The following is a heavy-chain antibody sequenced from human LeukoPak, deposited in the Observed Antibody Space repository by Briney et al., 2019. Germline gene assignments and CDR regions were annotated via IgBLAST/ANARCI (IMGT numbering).Heavy chain of an antibody. V-gene: IGHV1-46*01. CDR1: GYTLSSYY. CDR2: INARDGDK. D-gene: IGHD6-13*01. Sequence: ASVKISCKASGYTLSSYYFHWVRQAPGQGLEWMGIINARDGDKNYAQKFQGRVIMSRDTSTDTIHMELRSLRSEDTAVYFCARDRWGHSSPRGAFDIWGQGTMVTVSS. CDR3: ARDRWGHSSPRGAFDI. J-gene: IGHJ3*02.